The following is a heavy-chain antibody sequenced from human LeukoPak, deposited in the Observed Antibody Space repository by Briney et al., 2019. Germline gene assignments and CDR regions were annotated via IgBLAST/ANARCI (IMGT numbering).Heavy chain of an antibody. CDR1: GFTFSSYW. CDR2: IHQDGSEK. D-gene: IGHD2-15*01. V-gene: IGHV3-7*05. J-gene: IGHJ4*02. Sequence: AGGSLRLSCAASGFTFSSYWMSWVRQAPGKGLEWVANIHQDGSEKYYMGSMKGRFTISRDNAKNSLYLQMNSLRAEDTALYYCERDGRLTPFEYWGQGTLVTVSS. CDR3: ERDGRLTPFEY.